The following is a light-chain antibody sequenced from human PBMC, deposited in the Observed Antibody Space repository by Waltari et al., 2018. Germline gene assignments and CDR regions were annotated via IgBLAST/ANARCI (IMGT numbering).Light chain of an antibody. CDR1: TSDVGSGNL. Sequence: SALTQPASVSGSLGQSITISCSGSTSDVGSGNLVSWYQQFPGTVPKLIIYEVTKRPSGVSSRFSGSKSGNMASLTISGLQPEDEADYYCCSYRIGSTPGVFGGGTKVTDL. J-gene: IGLJ3*02. V-gene: IGLV2-23*02. CDR3: CSYRIGSTPGV. CDR2: EVT.